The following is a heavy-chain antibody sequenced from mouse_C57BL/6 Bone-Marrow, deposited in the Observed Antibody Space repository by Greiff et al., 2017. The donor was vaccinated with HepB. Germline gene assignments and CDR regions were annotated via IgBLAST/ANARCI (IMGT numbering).Heavy chain of an antibody. CDR2: ISSGGSYT. J-gene: IGHJ4*01. Sequence: EVQVVESGGDLVKPGGSLKLSCAASGFTFSSYGMSWVRQTPDKRLEWVATISSGGSYTYYPDSVKGRFTISRDNAKNTLYLQMSSLKSEDTAMYYCASPIYDGNAMDYWGQGTSVTVSS. V-gene: IGHV5-6*01. D-gene: IGHD2-3*01. CDR1: GFTFSSYG. CDR3: ASPIYDGNAMDY.